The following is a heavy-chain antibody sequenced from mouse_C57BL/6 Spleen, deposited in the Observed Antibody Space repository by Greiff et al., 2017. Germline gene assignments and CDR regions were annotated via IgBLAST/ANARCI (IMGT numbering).Heavy chain of an antibody. J-gene: IGHJ4*01. CDR3: ARSWDYYAMDY. Sequence: VQLQQSGAELAKPGASVKLSCKASGYTFTSYWMHWVKQRPGQGLEWIGYINPSSGYTKYNQKFKDQATLTADKSSSTAYMQLSSLTYEDSAVYYCARSWDYYAMDYWGQGTSVTVSS. CDR1: GYTFTSYW. D-gene: IGHD4-1*01. CDR2: INPSSGYT. V-gene: IGHV1-7*01.